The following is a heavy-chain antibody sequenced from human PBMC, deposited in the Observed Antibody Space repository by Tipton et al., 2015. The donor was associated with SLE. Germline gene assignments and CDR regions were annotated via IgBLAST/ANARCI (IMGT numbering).Heavy chain of an antibody. CDR3: ARLCCIASSGTGYFHH. V-gene: IGHV4-31*03. CDR2: IYYSGST. CDR1: GGSISSGGYY. Sequence: TLSLTCTVSGGSISSGGYYWSWIRQHPGKGLEWIGYIYYSGSTYYNPSLKSRVTISVDTSKNQFSRKLNSVTAADTAVYYCARLCCIASSGTGYFHHWGLGTLVTVSS. J-gene: IGHJ1*01. D-gene: IGHD6-13*01.